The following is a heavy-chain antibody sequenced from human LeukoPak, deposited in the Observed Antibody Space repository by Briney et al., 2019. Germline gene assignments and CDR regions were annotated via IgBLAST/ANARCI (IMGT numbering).Heavy chain of an antibody. CDR2: INHSGST. Sequence: PSETLSLTCTLSGGSISDSRTWGWVRQPPGKGLEWIGEINHSGSTNYNPSLKSRVTISVDTSKNQFSLKRSSVTAADTAVYYCARGRGGSPSPPSNWFDPWGQGTLVTVSS. J-gene: IGHJ5*02. CDR1: GGSISDSRT. D-gene: IGHD3-10*01. V-gene: IGHV4-34*01. CDR3: ARGRGGSPSPPSNWFDP.